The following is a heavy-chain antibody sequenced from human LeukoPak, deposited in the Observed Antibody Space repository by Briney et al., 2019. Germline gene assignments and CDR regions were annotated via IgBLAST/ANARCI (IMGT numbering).Heavy chain of an antibody. J-gene: IGHJ6*02. V-gene: IGHV3-7*01. CDR3: AREIAAFGSSWYYYYGMDV. D-gene: IGHD6-13*01. CDR2: IKQDGSEK. CDR1: GFTFSSYW. Sequence: GGSLRLSCAASGFTFSSYWMSWVRQAPGKGLEWVASIKQDGSEKYYVDSVKGRFTISRDNAKNSLYLQMNSLRAEDTAVYYCAREIAAFGSSWYYYYGMDVWGQGTTVTVSS.